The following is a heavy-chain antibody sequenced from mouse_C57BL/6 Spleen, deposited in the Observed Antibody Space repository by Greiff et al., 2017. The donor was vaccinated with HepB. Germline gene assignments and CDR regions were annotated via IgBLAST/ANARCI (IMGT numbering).Heavy chain of an antibody. J-gene: IGHJ4*01. D-gene: IGHD1-1*01. CDR2: IDPSDSYT. V-gene: IGHV1-69*01. CDR3: ARRGGKYYGKDYAMDY. Sequence: QVQLQQPGAELVMPGASVKLSCKASGYTFTSYWMHWVKQRPGQGLEWIGEIDPSDSYTNYNQKFKGKSTLTVDKSSSTAYMELRSLTSEDSAVYYCARRGGKYYGKDYAMDYWGQGTSVTVSS. CDR1: GYTFTSYW.